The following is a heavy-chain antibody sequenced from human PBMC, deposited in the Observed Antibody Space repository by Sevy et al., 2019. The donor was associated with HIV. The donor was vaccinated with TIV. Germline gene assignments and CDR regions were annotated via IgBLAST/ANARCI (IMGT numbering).Heavy chain of an antibody. V-gene: IGHV3-7*01. J-gene: IGHJ4*02. Sequence: GGSLRLSCAASGFTFSSYWMTWVRQAPGKGLEWVANINQVGSEKFYVDSVKGRFIISRDNAKNSLYLQMNSLRVEDTAVYYCARPYRTDPFYYSGSSGYYYPSYFDSWGQGTLVTVSS. CDR1: GFTFSSYW. CDR3: ARPYRTDPFYYSGSSGYYYPSYFDS. D-gene: IGHD3-22*01. CDR2: INQVGSEK.